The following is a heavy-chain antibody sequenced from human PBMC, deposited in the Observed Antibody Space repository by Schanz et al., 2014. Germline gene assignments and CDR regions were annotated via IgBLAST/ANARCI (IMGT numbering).Heavy chain of an antibody. CDR2: IKKDGSEK. CDR1: GFAFSSFA. Sequence: EVQLMESGGGLVKPGGSLRLSCVASGFAFSSFAMTWVRQAPGKGPEWVANIKKDGSEKYYVDSVKGRFTISRDNAKRSLFLQMNSLRPEDTAVYYCAKYRGYYRVSGSYRELEYWGQGTLVTVSS. CDR3: AKYRGYYRVSGSYRELEY. D-gene: IGHD3-10*01. J-gene: IGHJ4*02. V-gene: IGHV3-7*03.